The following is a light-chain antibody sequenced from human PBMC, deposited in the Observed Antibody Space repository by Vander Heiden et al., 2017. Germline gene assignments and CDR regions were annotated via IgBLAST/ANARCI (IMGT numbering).Light chain of an antibody. CDR1: QSLSGH. V-gene: IGKV3-15*01. Sequence: EIVMTQATATLSVSPGERATVSCRASQSLSGHLAWYQQTSGQAPRLLIHGASTRAAGIPARFSGSGSGTEFSLTISGLQSEDFAVYFCQQYDKWPLTFGQGTRVEIK. CDR3: QQYDKWPLT. J-gene: IGKJ1*01. CDR2: GAS.